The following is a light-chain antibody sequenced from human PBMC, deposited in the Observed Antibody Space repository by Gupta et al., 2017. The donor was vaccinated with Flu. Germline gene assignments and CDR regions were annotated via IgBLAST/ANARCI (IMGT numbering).Light chain of an antibody. J-gene: IGLJ2*01. CDR1: KVGDEY. Sequence: SFEVTQPPSVSVSPGQTASIPCSGEKVGDEYVSWYQQKPGQSPVLVIHQDRKRHAGIPERFSGSNSGNTVTLTISGAQARDEGDYYCQAGDSTTGIVIFGGGTKLTVL. CDR3: QAGDSTTGIVI. CDR2: QDR. V-gene: IGLV3-1*01.